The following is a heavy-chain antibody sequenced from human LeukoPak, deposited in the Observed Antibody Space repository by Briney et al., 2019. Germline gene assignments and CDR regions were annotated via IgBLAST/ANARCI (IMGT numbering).Heavy chain of an antibody. CDR1: GGTFSSYA. D-gene: IGHD3-10*01. J-gene: IGHJ6*03. Sequence: ASVKVSCKASGGTFSSYAISWVRQAPGQGLEWMGRIIPIFGTANYAQKFQGRVTITTDESTSTAYMELSSLRSEDTAAYYCARDRDYYGSGSYYNYYYYYMDVWGKGTTVTVSS. V-gene: IGHV1-69*05. CDR2: IIPIFGTA. CDR3: ARDRDYYGSGSYYNYYYYYMDV.